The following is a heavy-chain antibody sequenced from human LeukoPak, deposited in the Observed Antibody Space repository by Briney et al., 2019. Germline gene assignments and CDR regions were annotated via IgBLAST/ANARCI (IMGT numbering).Heavy chain of an antibody. Sequence: GGSLRLSCAASGFTVITNDMTWVRRAPGKGLEWVSVLYSDGNTKYADSVQGRFTISRDNSKNTLYLEMNSLSPDDTAVYYCARGVEPLAANTLAYWGQGTLVTVSS. CDR1: GFTVITND. CDR3: ARGVEPLAANTLAY. V-gene: IGHV3-53*01. CDR2: LYSDGNT. J-gene: IGHJ4*02. D-gene: IGHD1-14*01.